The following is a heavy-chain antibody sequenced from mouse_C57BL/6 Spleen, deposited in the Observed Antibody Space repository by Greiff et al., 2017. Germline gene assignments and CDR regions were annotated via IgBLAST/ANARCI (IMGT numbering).Heavy chain of an antibody. Sequence: QVQLQQPGAELVKPGASVKLSCKASGYTFTSYWMQWVKQRPGQGLEWIGEIDPSDSYTNYNQKFKGKATLTVDTSSSTAYMQLSSLTSEDSAVYYCARKRGWESYFDYWGQGTTRTVSS. CDR3: ARKRGWESYFDY. J-gene: IGHJ2*01. CDR1: GYTFTSYW. CDR2: IDPSDSYT. V-gene: IGHV1-50*01. D-gene: IGHD3-3*01.